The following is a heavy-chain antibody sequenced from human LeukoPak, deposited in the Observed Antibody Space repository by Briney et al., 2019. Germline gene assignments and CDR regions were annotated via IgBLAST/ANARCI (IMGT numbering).Heavy chain of an antibody. J-gene: IGHJ3*02. CDR2: ISGSSSHL. V-gene: IGHV3-21*01. Sequence: GGSLRLSCAASGFTFSSYSMSWVRQAPGKGLEWVSSISGSSSHLYFADSVKGRFTISRDNAKNSLYLQMNSLRAEDTAVYYCARDLKRRVYYDSSGSDDAFDIWGQGTMVTVSS. CDR3: ARDLKRRVYYDSSGSDDAFDI. D-gene: IGHD3-22*01. CDR1: GFTFSSYS.